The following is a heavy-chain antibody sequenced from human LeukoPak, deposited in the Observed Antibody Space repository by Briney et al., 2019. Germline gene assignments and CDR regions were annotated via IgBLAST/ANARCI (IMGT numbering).Heavy chain of an antibody. Sequence: PGGSLRLSCAASGLTFSTYWMHWVRQAPGKGLVWVSRIDTDGSSTTYADSVKGRFTISRDNAKNTLYLQMNSLRAEDTAVYYCARVGGSSDFDYWGQGTLVTVSS. CDR3: ARVGGSSDFDY. CDR2: IDTDGSST. V-gene: IGHV3-74*01. CDR1: GLTFSTYW. D-gene: IGHD3-10*01. J-gene: IGHJ4*02.